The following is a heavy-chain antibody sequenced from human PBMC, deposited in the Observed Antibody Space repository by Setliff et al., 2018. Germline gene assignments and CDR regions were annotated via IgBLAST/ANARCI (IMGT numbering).Heavy chain of an antibody. Sequence: SETLSLTCTVSGGSISSYYWSWIRQPAGKGLEWIGRTYTSGSTNYNPSLKSRVTMSVDTSKNQFSLKLSSVTAADTAVYYCARDSRGNPPNYMDVWGKGTTVTVSS. CDR1: GGSISSYY. CDR3: ARDSRGNPPNYMDV. CDR2: TYTSGST. V-gene: IGHV4-4*07. J-gene: IGHJ6*03.